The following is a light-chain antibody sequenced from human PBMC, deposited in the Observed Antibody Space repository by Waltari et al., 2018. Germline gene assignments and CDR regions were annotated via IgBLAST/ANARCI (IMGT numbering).Light chain of an antibody. CDR1: RDINNY. Sequence: DIQMTQSPSSLSASVGDRVTITCQASRDINNYLTLYQQKPGKAPKLLIYDASTLETGVPSRFSGSGSGTDFVFTISRLQPEDIATYYCQHYDGVPPWTFGQGTRVDFK. J-gene: IGKJ1*01. CDR2: DAS. CDR3: QHYDGVPPWT. V-gene: IGKV1-33*01.